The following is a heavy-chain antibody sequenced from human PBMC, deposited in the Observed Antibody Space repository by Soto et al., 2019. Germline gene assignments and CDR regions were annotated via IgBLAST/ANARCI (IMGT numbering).Heavy chain of an antibody. D-gene: IGHD3-3*01. J-gene: IGHJ4*02. V-gene: IGHV3-66*01. CDR2: IYSGSTT. Sequence: GVSLRLSCAASGLSVSTNYMSWVRQAPGKGLEWVSVIYSGSTTHYADSVKGRFTISRDSSKNTLYLQMNSLRAEDTAVYYCARDRRKFYYFDAWGQGTLVTASX. CDR3: ARDRRKFYYFDA. CDR1: GLSVSTNY.